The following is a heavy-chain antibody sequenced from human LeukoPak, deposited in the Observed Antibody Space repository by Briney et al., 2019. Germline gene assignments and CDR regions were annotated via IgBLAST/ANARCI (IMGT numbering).Heavy chain of an antibody. CDR1: GGSFSGYY. V-gene: IGHV4-34*01. CDR3: ARGGVAPIYYYYMDV. CDR2: INHSGST. D-gene: IGHD3-3*01. J-gene: IGHJ6*03. Sequence: SETLSLTCAVYGGSFSGYYWSWIRQPPGKGLEWIGEINHSGSTNYNPSLKSRVTISVDTSKNQFSLKLSSVTAADTAVYYCARGGVAPIYYYYMDVWGKGTTVTVSS.